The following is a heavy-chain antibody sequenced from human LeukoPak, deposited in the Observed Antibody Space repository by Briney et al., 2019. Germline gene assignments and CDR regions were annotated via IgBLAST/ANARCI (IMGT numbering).Heavy chain of an antibody. J-gene: IGHJ4*02. CDR3: ASWYYYDSSGYVEY. CDR1: GGSISSGSYY. Sequence: PSETLSLTCTVSGGSISSGSYYWSWIRQPAGKGLEWIGRIYTSGSANYNPSLKSRVTISVDTSKNQFSLKLSSVTAADTAVYYCASWYYYDSSGYVEYWGQGTPVTVSS. CDR2: IYTSGSA. V-gene: IGHV4-61*02. D-gene: IGHD3-22*01.